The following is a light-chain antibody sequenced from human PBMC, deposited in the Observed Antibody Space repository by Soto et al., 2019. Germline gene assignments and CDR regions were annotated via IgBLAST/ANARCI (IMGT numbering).Light chain of an antibody. CDR1: ALPNQY. V-gene: IGLV3-25*02. CDR3: QSADSSGTYV. CDR2: KDS. J-gene: IGLJ1*01. Sequence: SYELTQPPSVSVSPGQTARITCSGDALPNQYGYWYQQKPGQAPTLIIYKDSERHSGIPERFSGSSSGTTVTLTISGVQAEDESDYYCQSADSSGTYVFGTGTKLTVL.